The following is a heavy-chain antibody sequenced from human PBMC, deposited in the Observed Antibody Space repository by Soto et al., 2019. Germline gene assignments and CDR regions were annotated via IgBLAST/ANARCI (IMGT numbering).Heavy chain of an antibody. Sequence: PTLVNPTQTLTLTCTFSGFSLSSNGVGVGWIRQPPGEALEWLALIYWSDDERYSPSLKSRLTISKDTSKNQVVLTMTNMDPVDTATYYCARTDRVSRYFDNWGQGTPVTVSS. V-gene: IGHV2-5*01. CDR3: ARTDRVSRYFDN. CDR1: GFSLSSNGVG. D-gene: IGHD5-12*01. CDR2: IYWSDDE. J-gene: IGHJ4*02.